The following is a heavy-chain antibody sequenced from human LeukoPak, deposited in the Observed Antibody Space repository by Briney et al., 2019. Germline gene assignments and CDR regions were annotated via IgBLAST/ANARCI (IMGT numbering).Heavy chain of an antibody. J-gene: IGHJ5*02. Sequence: GGSLRLSCAASGFTFSDYYMSWIRQAPGKGLEWVGRIKSKTDGGTTDYAAPVKGRFTISRDDSKNTLYLQMNSLKTEDTAVYYCTTERFLEWDNWFDPWGQGTLVTVSS. CDR3: TTERFLEWDNWFDP. CDR2: IKSKTDGGTT. V-gene: IGHV3-15*01. CDR1: GFTFSDYY. D-gene: IGHD3-3*01.